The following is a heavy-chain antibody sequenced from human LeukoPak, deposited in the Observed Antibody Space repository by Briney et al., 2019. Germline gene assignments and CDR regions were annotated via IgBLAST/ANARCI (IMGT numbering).Heavy chain of an antibody. CDR3: AKDDDWGRYKH. V-gene: IGHV3-23*01. J-gene: IGHJ1*01. CDR2: ISPSGGIT. D-gene: IGHD3-16*01. Sequence: GGSLRLSCAASGFTFSSHGMNWVRQAPGKGLEWVSGISPSGGITYYTDSVKGRFTISRYNSKNTQSLQMNSLRAEDTAVYYCAKDDDWGRYKHWGQGTLVTVSS. CDR1: GFTFSSHG.